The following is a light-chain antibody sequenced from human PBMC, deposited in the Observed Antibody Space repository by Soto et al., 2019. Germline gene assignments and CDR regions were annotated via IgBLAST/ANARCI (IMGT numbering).Light chain of an antibody. V-gene: IGKV1-39*01. CDR1: QSINNY. Sequence: DIQVTQSPSSLSASVGDRVTITCRASQSINNYLNWYQQKLGKAPKLLIYAASSLQSGVPSRFSGSGSGTDFTLTITSLQPEDFATYYCQQSYSTPPITYGQLTRLEI. J-gene: IGKJ5*01. CDR3: QQSYSTPPIT. CDR2: AAS.